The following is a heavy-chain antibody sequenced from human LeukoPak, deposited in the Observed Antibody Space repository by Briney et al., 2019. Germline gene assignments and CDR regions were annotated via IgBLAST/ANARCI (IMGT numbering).Heavy chain of an antibody. Sequence: SVKVSCKASGGTFSSYAISWVRQAPGQGLEWMGGIIPIFGTANYAQKFQGRVTITTDESTSTAYMELSSLRSEDTAMYYCARAPKDRGITGTTSSYWGQGTLVTVSS. J-gene: IGHJ4*02. CDR2: IIPIFGTA. CDR3: ARAPKDRGITGTTSSY. V-gene: IGHV1-69*05. CDR1: GGTFSSYA. D-gene: IGHD1-20*01.